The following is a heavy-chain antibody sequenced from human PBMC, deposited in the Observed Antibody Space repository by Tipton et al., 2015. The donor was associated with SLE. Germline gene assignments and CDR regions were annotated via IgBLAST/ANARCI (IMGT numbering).Heavy chain of an antibody. D-gene: IGHD6-19*01. CDR1: GGSISSSSYY. CDR2: IYYSGST. CDR3: ARVYSSGWYVY. Sequence: TLSLTCTVSGGSISSSSYYWGWFRQPPGKGLEWIGSIYYSGSTYYNPSLKSRVTISVDTSKNQFSLKLSSVTAADTAVYYCARVYSSGWYVYWGQGTLVTVSS. J-gene: IGHJ4*02. V-gene: IGHV4-39*07.